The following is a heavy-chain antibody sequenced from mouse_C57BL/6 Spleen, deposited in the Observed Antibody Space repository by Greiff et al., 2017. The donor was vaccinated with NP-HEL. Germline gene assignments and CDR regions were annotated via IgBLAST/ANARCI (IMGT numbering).Heavy chain of an antibody. V-gene: IGHV5-17*01. CDR2: ISSGSSTI. CDR1: GFTFSDYG. CDR3: ARGGNYGFDY. Sequence: EVKLVESGGGLVKPGGSLKLSCAASGFTFSDYGMHWVRQAPEKGLEWVAYISSGSSTIYYADTVKGRFTISRDNAKNTLFLQMTSLRSEDTAMYYCARGGNYGFDYWGQGTTLTVSS. J-gene: IGHJ2*01. D-gene: IGHD2-1*01.